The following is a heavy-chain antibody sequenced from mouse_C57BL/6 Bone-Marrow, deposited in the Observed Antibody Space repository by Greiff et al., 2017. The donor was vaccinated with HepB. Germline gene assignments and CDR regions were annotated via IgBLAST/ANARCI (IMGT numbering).Heavy chain of an antibody. V-gene: IGHV1-22*01. D-gene: IGHD2-1*01. CDR2: INPNNGGT. CDR1: GYTFTDYN. Sequence: EVQLQQSGPELVKPGASVKMSCKASGYTFTDYNMHWVKQSHGKSLEWIGYINPNNGGTSYNQKFKGKATLTVNKSSSTAYMELRSLTSEDSAVYYCARGGIYYGNYAWFAYWGQGTLVTVSA. J-gene: IGHJ3*01. CDR3: ARGGIYYGNYAWFAY.